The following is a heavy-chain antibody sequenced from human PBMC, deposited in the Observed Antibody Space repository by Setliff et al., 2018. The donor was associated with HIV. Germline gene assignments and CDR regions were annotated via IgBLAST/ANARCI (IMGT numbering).Heavy chain of an antibody. V-gene: IGHV4-34*01. Sequence: SETLSLTCAVYGESFSDDYWSWIRQPPGWGLEWIGEINHSGSTYYNPSLESRVTISMDTSKNQFSLKLTSVTAADTAVYYCARHPRHYNILTGYRYYYMDVWGKGTTVTVSS. CDR2: INHSGST. J-gene: IGHJ6*03. CDR1: GESFSDDY. D-gene: IGHD3-9*01. CDR3: ARHPRHYNILTGYRYYYMDV.